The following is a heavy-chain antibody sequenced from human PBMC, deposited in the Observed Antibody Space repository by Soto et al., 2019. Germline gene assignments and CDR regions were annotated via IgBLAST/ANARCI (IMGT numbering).Heavy chain of an antibody. CDR1: GGSISSGGYS. CDR3: ARGGLNYGSGSYYNPAVFVY. J-gene: IGHJ4*02. D-gene: IGHD3-10*01. CDR2: IYHSGST. Sequence: SETLSLTCAVSGGSISSGGYSWSWIRQPPGKGLEWIGYIYHSGSTYYNPSLKSRVTISVDTSKNQFSLKLSSVTAADTAVYYCARGGLNYGSGSYYNPAVFVYWGQGTLVTVSS. V-gene: IGHV4-30-2*01.